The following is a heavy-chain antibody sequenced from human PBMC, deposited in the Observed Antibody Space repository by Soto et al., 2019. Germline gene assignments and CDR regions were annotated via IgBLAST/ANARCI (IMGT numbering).Heavy chain of an antibody. Sequence: PGGSLRLSCAASGFTFSSDGMHWVRQAPGKGLEWVAVISYDGSNKYYADSVKGRFTISRDNSKNTLYLQMNSLRAEDTAVYYCAKGGATPGYWGQGTLVTSPQ. CDR3: AKGGATPGY. V-gene: IGHV3-30*18. CDR1: GFTFSSDG. CDR2: ISYDGSNK. D-gene: IGHD5-12*01. J-gene: IGHJ4*02.